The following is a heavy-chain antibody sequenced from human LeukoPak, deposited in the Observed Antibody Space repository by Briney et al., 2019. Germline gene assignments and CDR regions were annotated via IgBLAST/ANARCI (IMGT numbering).Heavy chain of an antibody. CDR2: ISDSGGST. Sequence: GGSLRLSCAVSGITLSNYGMSWVRQAPGKGLEWIAGISDSGGSTNYADSVKGRFTISRDNAKNTLYLQMNSLRAEDTAVYFCAKRGVVIRVILVGFHKQAYYFDSWGQGALVTVSS. V-gene: IGHV3-23*01. J-gene: IGHJ4*02. CDR1: GITLSNYG. D-gene: IGHD3-10*01. CDR3: AKRGVVIRVILVGFHKQAYYFDS.